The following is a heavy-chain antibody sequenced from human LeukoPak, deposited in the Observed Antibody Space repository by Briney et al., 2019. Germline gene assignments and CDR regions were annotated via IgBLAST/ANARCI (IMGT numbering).Heavy chain of an antibody. D-gene: IGHD3-16*01. CDR2: IGGSDGGT. CDR3: ANLNAPYWGNLDY. CDR1: GFTFSSHW. Sequence: GGSLRLSCAASGFTFSSHWMTWVRQAPGKGLEWVSAIGGSDGGTHYADSVKGRFTISRDNSKSTLYLQMNSLRAEDTAVYYCANLNAPYWGNLDYWGQGTLVTVSS. J-gene: IGHJ4*02. V-gene: IGHV3-23*01.